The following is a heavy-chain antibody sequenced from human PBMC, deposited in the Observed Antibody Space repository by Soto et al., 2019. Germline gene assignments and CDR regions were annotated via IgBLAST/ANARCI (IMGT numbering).Heavy chain of an antibody. J-gene: IGHJ4*02. Sequence: ASVKVSCKASGGTFSSYTISWVRQAPGQGLEWMGRIIPILGIANYAQKFQGRVTITADKSTSTAYMELSSLRSEDTAVYYCARDGPDAGLDLDYWGQGTLVTVSS. CDR3: ARDGPDAGLDLDY. D-gene: IGHD1-1*01. CDR2: IIPILGIA. V-gene: IGHV1-69*04. CDR1: GGTFSSYT.